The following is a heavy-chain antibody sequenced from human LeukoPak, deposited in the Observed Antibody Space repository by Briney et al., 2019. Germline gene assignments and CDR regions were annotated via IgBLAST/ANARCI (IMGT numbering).Heavy chain of an antibody. CDR3: ARGKEGEMATIGPDVFNI. CDR2: IYHSGTT. Sequence: SETLSLTCTVSGGSISSGGYYWNWIRQPPGKGLEWIGYIYHSGTTYYNPSLKSRVTVSLDRSKNQFSLKLSSVTAADTAVYYCARGKEGEMATIGPDVFNIWGQGTMVTVSS. CDR1: GGSISSGGYY. J-gene: IGHJ3*02. V-gene: IGHV4-30-2*01. D-gene: IGHD5-24*01.